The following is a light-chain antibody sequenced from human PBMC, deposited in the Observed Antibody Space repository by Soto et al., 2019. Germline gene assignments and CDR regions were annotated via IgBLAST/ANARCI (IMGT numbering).Light chain of an antibody. V-gene: IGLV1-47*01. J-gene: IGLJ1*01. CDR2: RNN. CDR1: SSNIGSNY. Sequence: QSVLTQPPSASGTPGQRVTISCSGSSSNIGSNYVYWYQQLPGTAPKLIIYRNNQRPSGVPDRFSGSKSGTSASLAISGLRSEDEADYYCAAWDDSLSAFYVFGTGTKLTVL. CDR3: AAWDDSLSAFYV.